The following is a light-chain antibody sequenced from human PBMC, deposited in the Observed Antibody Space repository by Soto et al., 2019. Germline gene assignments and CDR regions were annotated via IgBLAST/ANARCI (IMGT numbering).Light chain of an antibody. V-gene: IGLV2-11*01. CDR3: CSYAVTFYV. Sequence: QSVLTQPRSVSGSHGQSVTISCTGTSTDVGASNNVSWYQQLPGRAPKLMIYDVSERPSGVPDRFSGSKSGNTAPLTISGLQADDEADYYCCSYAVTFYVFGTGTKVTVL. CDR2: DVS. CDR1: STDVGASNN. J-gene: IGLJ1*01.